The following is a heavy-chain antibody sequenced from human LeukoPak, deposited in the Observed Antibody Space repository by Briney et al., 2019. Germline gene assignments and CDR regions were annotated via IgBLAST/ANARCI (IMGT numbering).Heavy chain of an antibody. J-gene: IGHJ5*02. D-gene: IGHD2-2*01. Sequence: PSETLSLTCTVSGYSISSGYHWGWIRQPPGKGLEWIGSIYHSGSIYYNPSLKSRVTISVDTSKNQFSLKLSPVTAADTAVYYCARDSDGIAQLQLIRTFNYFDPWGQGTLVTVSS. V-gene: IGHV4-38-2*02. CDR3: ARDSDGIAQLQLIRTFNYFDP. CDR1: GYSISSGYH. CDR2: IYHSGSI.